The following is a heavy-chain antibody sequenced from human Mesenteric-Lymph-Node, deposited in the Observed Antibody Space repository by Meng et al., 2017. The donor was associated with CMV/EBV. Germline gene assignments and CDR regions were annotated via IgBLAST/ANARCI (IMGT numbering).Heavy chain of an antibody. V-gene: IGHV3-53*01. J-gene: IGHJ6*02. D-gene: IGHD1-20*01. Sequence: GGSLRLSCVISGLTARISHMNWVRQAPGKGLEWVSVICTGDTTQYADFAEGRFTISRDNAKNSLYLQMNSLRAEDTAVYYCARGDNWKLTVYAGMDVWGLGTTVTVSS. CDR1: GLTARISH. CDR3: ARGDNWKLTVYAGMDV. CDR2: ICTGDTT.